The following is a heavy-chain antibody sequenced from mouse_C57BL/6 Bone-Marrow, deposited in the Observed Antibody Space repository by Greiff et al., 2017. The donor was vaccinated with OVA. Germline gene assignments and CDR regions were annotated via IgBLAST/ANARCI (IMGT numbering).Heavy chain of an antibody. D-gene: IGHD1-1*01. CDR2: IDPSDSYT. CDR3: AREGTIVEFFDY. J-gene: IGHJ2*01. Sequence: VQLQQSGAELVMPGASVKLSCKASGYTFTSYWMHWVKQRPGQGLEWIGEIDPSDSYTNYNQKFKGKSTLTVDKSSSTAYMQLSSLTSEDSAVYYCAREGTIVEFFDYWGQGTTLTVSS. CDR1: GYTFTSYW. V-gene: IGHV1-69*01.